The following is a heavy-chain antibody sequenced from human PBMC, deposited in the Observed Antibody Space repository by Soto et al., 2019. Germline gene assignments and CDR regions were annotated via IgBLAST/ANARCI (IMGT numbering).Heavy chain of an antibody. CDR2: ISFDGDK. Sequence: QVKLVESGGGVVQPGTSLRLSCTASGFDFSNSGIQWVRQTPGKGLEWVALISFDGDKYYVDSVKGRFTISRDNPTNTVYLQMNRLRPEDTGVYYCARDYARGWCQFWGQGTLVIVSS. V-gene: IGHV3-30*03. J-gene: IGHJ4*02. CDR1: GFDFSNSG. CDR3: ARDYARGWCQF. D-gene: IGHD2-8*02.